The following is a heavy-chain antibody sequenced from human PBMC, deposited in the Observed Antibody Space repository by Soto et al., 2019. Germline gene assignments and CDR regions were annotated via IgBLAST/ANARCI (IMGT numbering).Heavy chain of an antibody. CDR2: IKQDGSEK. D-gene: IGHD6-13*01. J-gene: IGHJ4*02. CDR3: ARDINLAAAAVEDY. Sequence: EVQLVESGGGLVQPGGSLRLSCAASGFTFSSYWMSWVRQAPGKGLEWVANIKQDGSEKYYVDSVKGRFTISRDNAKNSLYLQMNSLRAEDTAVYYCARDINLAAAAVEDYWGQGTLVTVSS. V-gene: IGHV3-7*01. CDR1: GFTFSSYW.